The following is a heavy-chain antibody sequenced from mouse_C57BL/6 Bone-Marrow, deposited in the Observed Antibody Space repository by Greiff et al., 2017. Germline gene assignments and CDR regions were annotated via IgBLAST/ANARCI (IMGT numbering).Heavy chain of an antibody. CDR2: IDPSDSYT. D-gene: IGHD1-1*01. J-gene: IGHJ4*01. CDR3: AILPDIDAMDY. CDR1: GYTFTSYW. V-gene: IGHV1-50*01. Sequence: QVQLQQPGAELVKPGASVKLSCKASGYTFTSYWMQWVKQRPGQGLEWIGEIDPSDSYTNYNQKFKGKATLTVDTSSSTAYMQLSSLTSEDSAVYYCAILPDIDAMDYWGQGTSVTGSS.